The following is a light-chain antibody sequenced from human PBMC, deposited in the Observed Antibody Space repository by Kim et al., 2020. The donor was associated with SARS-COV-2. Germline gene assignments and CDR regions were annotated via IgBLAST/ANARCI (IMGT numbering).Light chain of an antibody. CDR2: QHT. V-gene: IGLV3-1*01. CDR1: NLGDKY. CDR3: QAWDNNAAV. J-gene: IGLJ3*02. Sequence: SVSPGQTVTITCSGSNLGDKYAYWYQKKAGQSPVLVIYQHTKRPSGISQRFSGSSSGNTATLTISRAQTMDEADYYCQAWDNNAAVFGGGTK.